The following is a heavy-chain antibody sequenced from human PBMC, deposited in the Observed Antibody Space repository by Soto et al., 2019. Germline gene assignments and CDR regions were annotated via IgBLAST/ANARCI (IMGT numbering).Heavy chain of an antibody. D-gene: IGHD3-22*01. CDR1: GYTFTSYG. V-gene: IGHV1-18*01. CDR2: ISAYNGNT. J-gene: IGHJ4*02. Sequence: ASVKVPCKASGYTFTSYGISWVRQAPGQGLEWMGWISAYNGNTNYAQKLQGRVTMTTDTSTSTAYMELRSLRSDDTAVYYCARDYYDSSGYYYDYWGQGTLVTVSS. CDR3: ARDYYDSSGYYYDY.